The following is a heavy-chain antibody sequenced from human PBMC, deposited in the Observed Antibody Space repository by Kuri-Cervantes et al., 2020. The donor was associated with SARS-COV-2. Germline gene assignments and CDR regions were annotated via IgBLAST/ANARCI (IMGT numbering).Heavy chain of an antibody. J-gene: IGHJ4*02. CDR1: GFTFSSYG. CDR2: ISYDGSNK. V-gene: IGHV3-30*18. CDR3: AKERVGYCSGGSCLVVDY. Sequence: GESLRLSCAASGFTFSSYGMHWVRQAPGKGLEWVAVISYDGSNKYYADSVKGRFTISRDNSKNTLYLQMNSLRAEDTAVYYCAKERVGYCSGGSCLVVDYWGQGTLVTVSS. D-gene: IGHD2-15*01.